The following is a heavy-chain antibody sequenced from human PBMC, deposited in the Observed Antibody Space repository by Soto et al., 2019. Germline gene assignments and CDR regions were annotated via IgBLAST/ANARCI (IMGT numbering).Heavy chain of an antibody. CDR2: IFYVGSA. CDR1: GDSINSSDHY. CDR3: ERAALYNRGHCWFDP. D-gene: IGHD3-10*01. V-gene: IGHV4-31*03. J-gene: IGHJ5*02. Sequence: PSETLSLTCIVSGDSINSSDHYWSWIRQRPGKGLEWMGYIFYVGSAYYNPSLESRVSMSVDTSRNQFSLKLTSVIAADTAVYYCERAALYNRGHCWFDPWGQGTLVTVSS.